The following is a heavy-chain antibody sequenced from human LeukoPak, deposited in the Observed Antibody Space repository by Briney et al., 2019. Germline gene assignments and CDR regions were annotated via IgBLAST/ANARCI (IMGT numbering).Heavy chain of an antibody. CDR2: ISYDGSNK. CDR1: GFPFSSYW. J-gene: IGHJ3*02. V-gene: IGHV3-30-3*01. CDR3: AREMPREFGAFDI. D-gene: IGHD3-10*01. Sequence: GGSLRLSCVAPGFPFSSYWMTWVRQAPGKGLEWVAVISYDGSNKYYADSVKGRFTISRDNSKNTLYLQMNSLRAEDTAVYYCAREMPREFGAFDIWGQGTMVTVSS.